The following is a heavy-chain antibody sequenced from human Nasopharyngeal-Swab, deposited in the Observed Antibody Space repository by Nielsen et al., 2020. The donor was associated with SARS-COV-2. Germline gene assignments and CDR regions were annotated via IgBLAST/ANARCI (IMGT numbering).Heavy chain of an antibody. V-gene: IGHV4-30-4*01. CDR2: IYYSGST. Sequence: SETLSLTCTVSGGSISSGDYHWSWIRQPPGKGLEWIGYIYYSGSTYYNPSLKSRVTISVDTSKNQFSLKLSSVTAADTAVYYCARVFEAAAGLDYWGQGTLVTVSS. J-gene: IGHJ4*02. D-gene: IGHD6-13*01. CDR3: ARVFEAAAGLDY. CDR1: GGSISSGDYH.